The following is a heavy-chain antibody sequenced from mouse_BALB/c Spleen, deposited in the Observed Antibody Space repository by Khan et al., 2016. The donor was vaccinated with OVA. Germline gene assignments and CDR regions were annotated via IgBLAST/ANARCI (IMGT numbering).Heavy chain of an antibody. Sequence: QIQLGQSGPELKKPGETVKISCKASGYTFTNYGMNWVKQAPGKALKWMGWISTYPGEPTSADDFKGRFAFSLETSASTAYLQLHNLKNEDTATYFGTRPPHFSYVLVDWGQGTSVTVSS. J-gene: IGHJ4*01. CDR1: GYTFTNYG. V-gene: IGHV9-3-1*01. CDR3: TRPPHFSYVLVD. CDR2: ISTYPGEP.